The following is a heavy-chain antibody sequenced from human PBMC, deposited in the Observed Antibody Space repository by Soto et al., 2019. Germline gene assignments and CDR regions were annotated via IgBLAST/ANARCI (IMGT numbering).Heavy chain of an antibody. CDR1: GYTFTSNW. CDR3: ARTFGGHLYSFDF. Sequence: EVQLVQSGAEVKKPGESLKISCKGSGYTFTSNWIGWVRQMPGKGLEWMGIIYPGDSETRYSPSFQGQVTISADKSINTAYLQWSSLKASDTAIYYCARTFGGHLYSFDFWGQGTLDTVSS. D-gene: IGHD3-16*01. J-gene: IGHJ4*02. CDR2: IYPGDSET. V-gene: IGHV5-51*03.